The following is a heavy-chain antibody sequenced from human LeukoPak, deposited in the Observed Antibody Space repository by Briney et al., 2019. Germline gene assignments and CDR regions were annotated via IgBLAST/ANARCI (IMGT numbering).Heavy chain of an antibody. CDR2: ISAYNGNT. CDR1: GYTFTSYG. J-gene: IGHJ6*02. V-gene: IGHV1-18*01. CDR3: ARDLVCSGGSCYSVYYGMDV. Sequence: ASVKVSCKASGYTFTSYGISWVRQAPGQGLEWMGWISAYNGNTNYAQKLQGRVTMTTDTSTSTAYMELRSLRSDDTAVYYCARDLVCSGGSCYSVYYGMDVWGQGTTVTVSS. D-gene: IGHD2-15*01.